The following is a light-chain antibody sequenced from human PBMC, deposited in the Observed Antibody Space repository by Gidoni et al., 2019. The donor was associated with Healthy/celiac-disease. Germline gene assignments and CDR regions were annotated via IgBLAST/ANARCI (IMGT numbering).Light chain of an antibody. V-gene: IGKV1-39*01. CDR3: QQSYSTLPFT. J-gene: IGKJ3*01. CDR1: QSISSY. Sequence: DIHMTQCPSSLSASVGDRVTITCRASQSISSYLNWYQQKPGKAPKLLIYAASSLQSGVRSRFSGSGSGTDFTLTISSLQPEDFATYYCQQSYSTLPFTFGPGTKVDIK. CDR2: AAS.